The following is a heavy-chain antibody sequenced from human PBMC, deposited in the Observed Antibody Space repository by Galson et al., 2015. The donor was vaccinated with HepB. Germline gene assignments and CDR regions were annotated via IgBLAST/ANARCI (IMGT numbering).Heavy chain of an antibody. Sequence: SLRLSCAASGFTFSSYSMNWVRQAPGKGLEWVSSISSSSSYIYYADSVKGRFTISRDNAKNSLYLQMNSLRAEDTAVYYCARDRVSIVAFDYWGQGTLVTVSS. D-gene: IGHD2-15*01. CDR1: GFTFSSYS. CDR2: ISSSSSYI. V-gene: IGHV3-21*01. CDR3: ARDRVSIVAFDY. J-gene: IGHJ4*02.